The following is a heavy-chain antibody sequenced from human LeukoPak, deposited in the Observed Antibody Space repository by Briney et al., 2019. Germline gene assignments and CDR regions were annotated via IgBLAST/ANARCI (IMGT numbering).Heavy chain of an antibody. CDR3: ARAFSYYGHIDY. V-gene: IGHV1-2*02. D-gene: IGHD3-10*01. CDR1: GYTFTGYY. CDR2: INPNSGGT. J-gene: IGHJ4*02. Sequence: ASVKVSCKTSGYTFTGYYMHWVRQAPGQGLEWMGWINPNSGGTNYAQKFQGRVTMTRDTSISTAYMELSRLRSDDTAVYYCARAFSYYGHIDYWGQGTLVTVSS.